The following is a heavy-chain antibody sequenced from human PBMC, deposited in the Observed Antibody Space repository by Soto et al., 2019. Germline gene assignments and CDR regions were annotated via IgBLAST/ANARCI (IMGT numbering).Heavy chain of an antibody. J-gene: IGHJ6*03. V-gene: IGHV3-21*01. CDR1: GFTFSSYS. CDR2: ISSSSSYI. Sequence: GGSLRLSCAASGFTFSSYSMNWVRQAPGKGLEWVSSISSSSSYIYYADSVKGRFTISRDNAKNSLYLQMNSLRAEDTAVYYCARAGLELYCRGGSWEGCYYYYMDVWGKGTTVTVSS. D-gene: IGHD2-15*01. CDR3: ARAGLELYCRGGSWEGCYYYYMDV.